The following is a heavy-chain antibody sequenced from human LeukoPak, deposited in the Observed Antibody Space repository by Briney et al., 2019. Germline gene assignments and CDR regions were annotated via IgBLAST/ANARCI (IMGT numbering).Heavy chain of an antibody. V-gene: IGHV4-34*01. CDR2: INHSGST. D-gene: IGHD6-13*01. J-gene: IGHJ4*02. CDR3: ARGDSSSQLKPFDY. Sequence: PSETLSLTCAVYGGSLTDYYWSWIRQSPGKGLEWIGEINHSGSTNYNPSHKGRVTLSTDTSKKEFSLRLNSVTAADTAVYYCARGDSSSQLKPFDYWGQGTLVTVSS. CDR1: GGSLTDYY.